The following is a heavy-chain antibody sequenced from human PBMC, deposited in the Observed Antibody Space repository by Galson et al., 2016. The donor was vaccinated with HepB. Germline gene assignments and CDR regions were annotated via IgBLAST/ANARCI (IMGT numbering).Heavy chain of an antibody. V-gene: IGHV3-7*01. CDR1: GFTFSTYW. CDR3: ARMWSGGSCYSY. CDR2: IKEDGSEK. D-gene: IGHD2-15*01. J-gene: IGHJ4*02. Sequence: SLRLSCAASGFTFSTYWMSWVRQAPGKALEWVANIKEDGSEKYYVDFLKGRFTISRDNAKNSLYLQMNSLRAEDTAVYYCARMWSGGSCYSYWGQGTLVTVSS.